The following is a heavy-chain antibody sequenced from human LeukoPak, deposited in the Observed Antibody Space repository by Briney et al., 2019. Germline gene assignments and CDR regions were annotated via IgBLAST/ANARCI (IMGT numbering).Heavy chain of an antibody. CDR1: GFTFSSYA. D-gene: IGHD6-19*01. CDR2: ISGSGGST. Sequence: GGSLRLSCAASGFTFSSYAISWVRQAPGKGLEWVSAISGSGGSTYYADSVKGRFTISRDNSKNTLYLQMNSLRAEDTAVYYCAKGKYSSGWSPFDYWGQGTLVTVSS. J-gene: IGHJ4*02. CDR3: AKGKYSSGWSPFDY. V-gene: IGHV3-23*01.